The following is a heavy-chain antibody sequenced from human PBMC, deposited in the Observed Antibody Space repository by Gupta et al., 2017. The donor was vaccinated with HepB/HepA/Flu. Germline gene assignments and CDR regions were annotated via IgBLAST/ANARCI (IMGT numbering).Heavy chain of an antibody. J-gene: IGHJ4*02. CDR3: AKFRSSWYSTLDY. CDR2: ISGSSGST. CDR1: GFTFSSYA. Sequence: EVQILESGGGLVQPGGSLRLSCAASGFTFSSYAMSWVRQAPGKGLEWVSSISGSSGSTYYADSVKGRFTISRDNSKNTLYLQMNSLRAEDMAVYYCAKFRSSWYSTLDYWGQGTLVTVSS. V-gene: IGHV3-23*01. D-gene: IGHD6-13*01.